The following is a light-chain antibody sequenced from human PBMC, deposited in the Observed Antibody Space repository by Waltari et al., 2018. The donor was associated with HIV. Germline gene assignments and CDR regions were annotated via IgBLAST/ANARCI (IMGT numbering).Light chain of an antibody. V-gene: IGLV1-47*01. Sequence: SVLTQPPSASGTPGQRVTISCSGRRYTIVTNYVSWYKQFPGTAPELVVYHTNQRPLGVPDRFSGSKSGTSASLAISGLRSEDEADYYCAAWDDSLSAWLFGGGTRLNVL. CDR3: AAWDDSLSAWL. CDR1: RYTIVTNY. CDR2: HTN. J-gene: IGLJ2*01.